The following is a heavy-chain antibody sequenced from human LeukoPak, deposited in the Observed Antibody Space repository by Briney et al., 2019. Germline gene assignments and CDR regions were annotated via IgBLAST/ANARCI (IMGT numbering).Heavy chain of an antibody. CDR3: ARAQDIAAAGSTEPK. V-gene: IGHV3-11*01. CDR1: GFTFSDYY. Sequence: GGSLRLSCAASGFTFSDYYMSWIRQAPGKGLEWVSYISSSGSTIYYADSVKGRFTISRDNAKNSLYLQMNSLRAEDTAVYYCARAQDIAAAGSTEPKWGQGTLVTVSS. D-gene: IGHD6-13*01. CDR2: ISSSGSTI. J-gene: IGHJ4*02.